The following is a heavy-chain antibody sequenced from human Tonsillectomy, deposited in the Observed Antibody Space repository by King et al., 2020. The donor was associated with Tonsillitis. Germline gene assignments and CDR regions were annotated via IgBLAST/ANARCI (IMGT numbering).Heavy chain of an antibody. CDR2: IYPGYSDT. V-gene: IGHV5-51*03. CDR3: AKAGTPYSLNNWFDP. Sequence: VQSGAEVKKPGESLKISCKGSGYSFTSYWIGWVRQMPGKGLEWMGIIYPGYSDTRYSPSFQGQVTISADKSISTAYLQWSSLKASDTAMYYCAKAGTPYSLNNWFDPWGQGTLVTVSS. CDR1: GYSFTSYW. D-gene: IGHD6-19*01. J-gene: IGHJ5*02.